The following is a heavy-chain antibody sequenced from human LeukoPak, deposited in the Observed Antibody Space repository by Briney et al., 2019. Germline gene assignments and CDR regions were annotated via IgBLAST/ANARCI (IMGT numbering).Heavy chain of an antibody. J-gene: IGHJ5*02. CDR2: ISAYNGNT. V-gene: IGHV1-18*01. CDR3: ARDDLTSSASKNRFDP. D-gene: IGHD2-2*01. CDR1: GYTFTSYG. Sequence: ASVKVSCKASGYTFTSYGISWVRQAPGQGLEWMGWISAYNGNTNYAQKLQGRVTMTTDTSTSTAYMELRSLRSDDTAVYYCARDDLTSSASKNRFDPWGQGTLVTVSS.